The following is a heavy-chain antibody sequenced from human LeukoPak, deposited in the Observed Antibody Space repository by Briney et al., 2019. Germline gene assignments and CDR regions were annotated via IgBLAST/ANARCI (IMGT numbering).Heavy chain of an antibody. J-gene: IGHJ5*01. CDR3: ARTREYSSTWFFPPFDS. V-gene: IGHV1-2*02. CDR1: GYTFTGYY. Sequence: ASVKVSCKASGYTFTGYYMNWVRQAPGQGLEWMGWINPNSGRTNYAHNFQGRVTLTRDPSISTAYMELTGLTSNDTGVYYCARTREYSSTWFFPPFDSWGQGTLVTVSS. D-gene: IGHD6-13*01. CDR2: INPNSGRT.